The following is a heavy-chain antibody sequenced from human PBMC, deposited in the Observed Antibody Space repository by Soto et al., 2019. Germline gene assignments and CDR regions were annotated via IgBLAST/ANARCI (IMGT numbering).Heavy chain of an antibody. V-gene: IGHV1-69*13. Sequence: SVKVSCKASGGTFSSYAISWVRQAPGQGLEWMGGIIPIFGTANYAQKFQGRVTITADESTSTAYMELSSLRSEDTAVYYCARRGRSYYCYYGMDVWGQGTTVTVSS. J-gene: IGHJ6*02. CDR2: IIPIFGTA. CDR1: GGTFSSYA. CDR3: ARRGRSYYCYYGMDV.